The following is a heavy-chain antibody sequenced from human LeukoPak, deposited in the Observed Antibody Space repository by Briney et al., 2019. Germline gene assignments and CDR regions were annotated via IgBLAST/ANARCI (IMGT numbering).Heavy chain of an antibody. D-gene: IGHD1-26*01. CDR2: IYYSGST. CDR1: GGSISTYY. V-gene: IGHV4-59*01. J-gene: IGHJ4*02. CDR3: ARSNFGGEWELLGGPLFDY. Sequence: SETLSLTCTVSGGSISTYYWSWIRQPPGKGLEWIGYIYYSGSTSYNPSLKSRVTISGDTSKNQFSLKLSSVTAADTAVYYCARSNFGGEWELLGGPLFDYWGQGTLVTVSS.